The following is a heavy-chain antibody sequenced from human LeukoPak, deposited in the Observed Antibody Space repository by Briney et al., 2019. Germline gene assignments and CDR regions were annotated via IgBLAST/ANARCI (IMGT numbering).Heavy chain of an antibody. Sequence: GGSLRLYCAASGFTFSDYYMRWIRQAPGQGLEGVLYISSSGSTIYYADSVKGRFTISRDNATNSLYLQMNSLRAEDTAVYYCASSRGYYDSPEWSQGTLVTVSA. D-gene: IGHD3-22*01. V-gene: IGHV3-11*01. CDR1: GFTFSDYY. CDR2: ISSSGSTI. CDR3: ASSRGYYDSPE. J-gene: IGHJ4*02.